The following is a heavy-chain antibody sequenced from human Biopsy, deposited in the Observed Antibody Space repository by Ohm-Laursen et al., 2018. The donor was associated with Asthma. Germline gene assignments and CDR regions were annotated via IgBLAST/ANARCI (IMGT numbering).Heavy chain of an antibody. CDR2: ISYDGNHK. Sequence: SLRLSCTASGFMFRSFGMHWVRQAPGKGLEWVAVISYDGNHKFYEDSVKGRFTISRDNSKDTLYLQMNSLGTEDTAVYYCAKRRGYSGHDNDYWGQGTLVIVSS. V-gene: IGHV3-30*18. CDR3: AKRRGYSGHDNDY. CDR1: GFMFRSFG. D-gene: IGHD5-12*01. J-gene: IGHJ4*02.